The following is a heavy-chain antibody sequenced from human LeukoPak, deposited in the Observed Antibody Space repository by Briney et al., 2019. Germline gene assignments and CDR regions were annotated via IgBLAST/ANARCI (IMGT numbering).Heavy chain of an antibody. CDR1: GFNFNDYG. Sequence: GGSLRLSCATSGFNFNDYGMSWVRQAPGQGLQWISTINWNGGSTAYAESVKGRFTISRDNAKNTLYLQMNSLRAEDTAVYYCAKRGPGSPQSGKYYFDYWGQGTLVTVSS. D-gene: IGHD3-10*01. J-gene: IGHJ4*02. CDR3: AKRGPGSPQSGKYYFDY. CDR2: INWNGGST. V-gene: IGHV3-20*04.